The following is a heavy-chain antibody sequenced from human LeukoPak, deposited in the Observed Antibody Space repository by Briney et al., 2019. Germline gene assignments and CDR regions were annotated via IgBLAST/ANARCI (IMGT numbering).Heavy chain of an antibody. D-gene: IGHD1-26*01. J-gene: IGHJ3*02. CDR1: GGSISSYY. V-gene: IGHV4-59*01. Sequence: PSETLSLTCTVSGGSISSYYWSWIRQPPGKGLEWLGYIYYSGSTNYNPSLKSRVTISVETSKNQFSLKLSSVTAADTAVYYCAREGGDAFDIWGQGTMVTVSS. CDR3: AREGGDAFDI. CDR2: IYYSGST.